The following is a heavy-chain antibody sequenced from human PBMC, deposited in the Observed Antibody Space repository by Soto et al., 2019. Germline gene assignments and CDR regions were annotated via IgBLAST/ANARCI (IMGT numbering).Heavy chain of an antibody. CDR1: GGSVSGYY. V-gene: IGHV4-59*02. J-gene: IGHJ6*02. CDR3: TRHAVIPKFQYGLDL. D-gene: IGHD2-2*01. CDR2: IHYGGTT. Sequence: SETLSLTCTVSGGSVSGYYWSWVRQPPGKGLEWLGYIHYGGTTMYNPSVKSRVTISVDTPRNQFSLRLYSLTAADTAVYYCTRHAVIPKFQYGLDLWGQGITVTVSS.